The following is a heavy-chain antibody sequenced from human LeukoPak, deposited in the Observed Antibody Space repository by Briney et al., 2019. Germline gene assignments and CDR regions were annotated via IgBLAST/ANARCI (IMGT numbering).Heavy chain of an antibody. CDR1: GFTFSSYS. CDR3: AKYGFGYGSGSYGYFDY. J-gene: IGHJ4*02. Sequence: PGGSLRLSCAASGFTFSSYSMNWVRQAPGKGLEWVSAISGSGGSTYYADSVKGRFTISRDNSKNTLYLQMNSLRAEDTAVYYCAKYGFGYGSGSYGYFDYWGQGTLVTVSS. V-gene: IGHV3-23*01. CDR2: ISGSGGST. D-gene: IGHD3-10*01.